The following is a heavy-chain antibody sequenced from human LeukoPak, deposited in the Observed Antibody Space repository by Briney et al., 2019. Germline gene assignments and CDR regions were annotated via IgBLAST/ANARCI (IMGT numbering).Heavy chain of an antibody. CDR3: ARVDGSSAVDY. D-gene: IGHD3-22*01. CDR1: GGSISSGDYY. Sequence: PSQTLSPTCTVSGGSISSGDYYWSWIRQPPGKGLEWIGYIYYSGSTYYNPSLKSRVTISVDTSKNQFSLKLSSVTAADTAVYYCARVDGSSAVDYWGQGTLVTVSS. V-gene: IGHV4-30-4*01. CDR2: IYYSGST. J-gene: IGHJ4*02.